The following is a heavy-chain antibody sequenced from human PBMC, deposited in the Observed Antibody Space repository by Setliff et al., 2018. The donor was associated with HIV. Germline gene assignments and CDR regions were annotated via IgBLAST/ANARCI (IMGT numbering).Heavy chain of an antibody. D-gene: IGHD1-26*01. CDR3: ARLRDMEWELIGLDY. J-gene: IGHJ4*02. V-gene: IGHV4-31*03. CDR2: IYYSGSS. CDR1: GGSISSGGYY. Sequence: SETLSLTCTVSGGSISSGGYYWSWIRQQPGKGLEWIGYIYYSGSSYYNPSLKSRVTISVDTSKNQFSLKLSSVTPADTAVYYCARLRDMEWELIGLDYWGRGTLVTVSS.